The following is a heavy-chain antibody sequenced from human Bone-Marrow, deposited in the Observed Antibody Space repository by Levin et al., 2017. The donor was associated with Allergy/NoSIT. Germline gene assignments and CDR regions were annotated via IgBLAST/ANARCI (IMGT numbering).Heavy chain of an antibody. CDR2: IYSCGST. CDR3: ARVQGDYGDFLFDY. D-gene: IGHD4-17*01. Sequence: GESLKISCAASGFTVSSHYMSWVRQAPGKGLEWVSVIYSCGSTYYADSVKGRFTISRDNSKNTLYLQMNSLRAEDTAVYYCARVQGDYGDFLFDYWGQGTLVTVSS. CDR1: GFTVSSHY. V-gene: IGHV3-66*03. J-gene: IGHJ4*02.